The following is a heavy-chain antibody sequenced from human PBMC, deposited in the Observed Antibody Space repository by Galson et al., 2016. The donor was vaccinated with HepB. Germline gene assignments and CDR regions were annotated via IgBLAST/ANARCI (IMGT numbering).Heavy chain of an antibody. J-gene: IGHJ4*02. V-gene: IGHV3-64D*06. CDR1: GFTFSDFA. CDR3: VKDGCSGSYDY. Sequence: SLRLSCAASGFTFSDFAIHWVRQAPGKGLEYVAGISSNGDTTYFADSVKGRFTISRDNPKNTVYLQLSSLRVDDTAVYYCVKDGCSGSYDYWGQGTLVTVSS. D-gene: IGHD1-26*01. CDR2: ISSNGDTT.